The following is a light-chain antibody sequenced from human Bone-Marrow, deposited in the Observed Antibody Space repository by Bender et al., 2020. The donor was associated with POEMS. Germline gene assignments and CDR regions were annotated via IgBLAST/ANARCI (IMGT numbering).Light chain of an antibody. Sequence: QSVLTQPPSVSGAPGQTVNISCTGSSSNIGAGYDVNWYQHLPGTAPKLLIYDNANRPSAVPDRFSGSKSGTSASLVISGLQSEDEADYYCAVWDDSLNGWVFGGGTKLTVL. CDR3: AVWDDSLNGWV. V-gene: IGLV1-50*01. J-gene: IGLJ3*02. CDR1: SSNIGAGYD. CDR2: DNA.